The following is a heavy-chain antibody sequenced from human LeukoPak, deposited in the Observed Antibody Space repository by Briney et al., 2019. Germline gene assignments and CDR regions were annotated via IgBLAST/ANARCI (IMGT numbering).Heavy chain of an antibody. Sequence: SETLSLTCTVSGGSISSGSYYWSWIRQPAGKGLEWIGRIYTSGSTNYNPSLKSRVTISVDTSKNQFSLKLSSVTAADTAVYYCARGSMEDIVVVPAAIKWYFDLWGRGTLVTVSS. V-gene: IGHV4-61*02. CDR3: ARGSMEDIVVVPAAIKWYFDL. CDR2: IYTSGST. CDR1: GGSISSGSYY. D-gene: IGHD2-2*01. J-gene: IGHJ2*01.